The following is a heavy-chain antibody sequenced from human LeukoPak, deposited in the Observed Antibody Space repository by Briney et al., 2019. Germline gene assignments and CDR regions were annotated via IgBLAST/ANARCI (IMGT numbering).Heavy chain of an antibody. V-gene: IGHV3-21*01. CDR2: ITYSSRYM. J-gene: IGHJ4*02. D-gene: IGHD2-2*02. CDR1: GFTFSNFN. CDR3: ARDFGSSYTSPFPF. Sequence: PGGSLRLSCAASGFTFSNFNMNWVRQAPGKGLEWISSITYSSRYMYYADSVKGRFTISRDNAKNSLYLHMNSLRAEDTAVYYCARDFGSSYTSPFPFWGQPTLVTVSS.